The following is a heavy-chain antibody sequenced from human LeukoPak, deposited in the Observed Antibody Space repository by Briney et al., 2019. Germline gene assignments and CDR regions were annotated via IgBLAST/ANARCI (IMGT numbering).Heavy chain of an antibody. Sequence: ASVKVSCKASGYTFTGYYMHWVRRAPGQGLEWMGWINPNSGGTNYAQKFQGRVTMTRDTSISTAYMELSRLRSDDTAVYYCARGAGLTILTGTTDYWGQGTLVTVSS. CDR3: ARGAGLTILTGTTDY. CDR2: INPNSGGT. D-gene: IGHD1-7*01. CDR1: GYTFTGYY. V-gene: IGHV1-2*02. J-gene: IGHJ4*02.